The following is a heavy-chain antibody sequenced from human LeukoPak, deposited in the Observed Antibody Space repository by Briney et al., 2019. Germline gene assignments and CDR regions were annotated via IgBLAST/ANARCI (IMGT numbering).Heavy chain of an antibody. CDR2: ISGSGGST. V-gene: IGHV3-23*01. Sequence: PGGSLTLSCAASGFTFRNCAMNWLRHAPGRGLEGVSAISGSGGSTYYADSVKGRFTNSRDNAKNSLYLQMNSLRAEDTAVYYCARGGSYYYGSGSYRYFDYWGQGTLVTVSS. J-gene: IGHJ4*02. CDR3: ARGGSYYYGSGSYRYFDY. D-gene: IGHD3-10*01. CDR1: GFTFRNCA.